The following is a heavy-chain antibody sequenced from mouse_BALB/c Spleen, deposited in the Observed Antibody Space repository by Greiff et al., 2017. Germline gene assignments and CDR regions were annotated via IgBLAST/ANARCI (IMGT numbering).Heavy chain of an antibody. Sequence: VQLQQPGAELVKPGASVKLSCKASGYTFTSYWMHWVKQRPGQGLEWIGEINPSNGRTNYNEKFKSKATLTVDKSSSTAYMQLSSLTSEDSAVYYCARDYRYEGWYFDVWGAGTTVTVSS. V-gene: IGHV1S81*02. J-gene: IGHJ1*01. CDR2: INPSNGRT. CDR1: GYTFTSYW. D-gene: IGHD2-14*01. CDR3: ARDYRYEGWYFDV.